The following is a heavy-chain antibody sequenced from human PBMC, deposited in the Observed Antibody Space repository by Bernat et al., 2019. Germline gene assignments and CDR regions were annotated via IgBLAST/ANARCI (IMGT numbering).Heavy chain of an antibody. CDR1: GFTFSSYA. J-gene: IGHJ3*02. V-gene: IGHV3-23*01. D-gene: IGHD2-2*02. CDR2: ISGSGGST. CDR3: AKDRMGCSSTSCYMTDAFDI. Sequence: EVQLLESGGGLVQPGGSLRLSCAASGFTFSSYAMSWVRQAPGKGLEWVSAISGSGGSTYYADSVKGGFTISRDNSKNTLYLQMNSLRAEDTAVYYCAKDRMGCSSTSCYMTDAFDIWGQGTMVTVSS.